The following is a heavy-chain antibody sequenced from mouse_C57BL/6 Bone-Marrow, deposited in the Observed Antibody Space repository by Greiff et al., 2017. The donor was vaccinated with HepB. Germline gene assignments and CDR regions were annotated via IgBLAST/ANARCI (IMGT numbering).Heavy chain of an antibody. D-gene: IGHD1-1*01. CDR1: GFTFSSYA. V-gene: IGHV5-4*01. Sequence: EVMLVESGGGLVKPGGSLKLSCAASGFTFSSYAMSWVRQTPEKRLEWVATISDGGSYTYYPDNVKGRFTISRDNAKNNLYLQMSHLKSEDTAMYYCARDREYYGSRPCWYFDVWGTGTTVTVSS. J-gene: IGHJ1*03. CDR2: ISDGGSYT. CDR3: ARDREYYGSRPCWYFDV.